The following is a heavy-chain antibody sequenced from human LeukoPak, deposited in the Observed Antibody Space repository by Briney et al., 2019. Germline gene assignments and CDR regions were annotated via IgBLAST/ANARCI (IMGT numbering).Heavy chain of an antibody. Sequence: SVKVSCKASGGTFSSYAISWVRQAPGQGLEWMGGIIPIFGTANYAQKFQGRVTITADESTSTAYMELSSLRSGDTAVYYCARGVVGGRMGYAWGQGTLVTVSS. J-gene: IGHJ5*02. V-gene: IGHV1-69*13. CDR2: IIPIFGTA. CDR3: ARGVVGGRMGYA. CDR1: GGTFSSYA. D-gene: IGHD2-2*01.